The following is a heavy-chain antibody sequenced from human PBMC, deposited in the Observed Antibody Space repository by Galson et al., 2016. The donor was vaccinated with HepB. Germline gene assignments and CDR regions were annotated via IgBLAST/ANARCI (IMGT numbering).Heavy chain of an antibody. V-gene: IGHV3-23*01. CDR3: VQGSTAPAV. Sequence: SLRLSCAASGFTFRNYGMTWVRQAPGKGLEVVSCISRSGDSTDYADSVKGRFTISRDNSKNTLSLQMNSLTTDETAIYYCVQGSTAPAVWGKGTSVTVSS. CDR1: GFTFRNYG. D-gene: IGHD2-2*01. CDR2: ISRSGDST. J-gene: IGHJ6*04.